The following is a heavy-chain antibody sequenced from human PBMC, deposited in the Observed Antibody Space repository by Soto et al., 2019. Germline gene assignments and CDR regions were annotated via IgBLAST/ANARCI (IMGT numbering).Heavy chain of an antibody. CDR3: ARGIAGAMDS. CDR1: GYSISSGGYY. D-gene: IGHD2-2*01. V-gene: IGHV4-31*03. Sequence: SETLSLTCIVSGYSISSGGYYWSWIRQHPGKGLEWLGYIYYSGRTYYNPSLKSRVTVSVDTSENQFSLKLYSVTAADTAFYYSARGIAGAMDSWGRGILVTVSS. CDR2: IYYSGRT. J-gene: IGHJ4*02.